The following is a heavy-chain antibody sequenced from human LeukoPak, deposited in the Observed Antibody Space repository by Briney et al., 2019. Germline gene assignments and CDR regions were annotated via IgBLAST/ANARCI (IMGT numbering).Heavy chain of an antibody. CDR3: ARDVPAAMLYYYYYMDV. J-gene: IGHJ6*03. V-gene: IGHV4-4*07. CDR2: IYTSGST. Sequence: PSETLSLTCTVSGGSISSYYWSWIRQPAGKGLEWIGRIYTSGSTNYNPSLKSRVTMSVDMSKNQFSLKLSSVTAADTAVYYCARDVPAAMLYYYYYMDVWGKGTTVTVSS. CDR1: GGSISSYY. D-gene: IGHD2-2*01.